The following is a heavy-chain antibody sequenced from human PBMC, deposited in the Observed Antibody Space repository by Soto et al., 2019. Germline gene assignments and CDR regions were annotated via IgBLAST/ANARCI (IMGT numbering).Heavy chain of an antibody. J-gene: IGHJ3*02. CDR2: LTGSGSST. V-gene: IGHV3-23*01. CDR3: AKDARILDYGFWSGGNDAFDI. CDR1: GFTLCRYA. D-gene: IGHD3-3*01. Sequence: LRLSSAASGFTLCRYAMTSVRQAPGRGLEWVSSLTGSGSSTYYADCVKGRFTISRDNSKDMLHLQMHSLRAEDRAVYYCAKDARILDYGFWSGGNDAFDIWCQGTKVTVSS.